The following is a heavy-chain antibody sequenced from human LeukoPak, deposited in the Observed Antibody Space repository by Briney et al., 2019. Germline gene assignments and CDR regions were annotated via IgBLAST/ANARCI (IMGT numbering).Heavy chain of an antibody. CDR2: INSDGSNT. D-gene: IGHD4-17*01. Sequence: GGSLRLSCAASGFTFSKYWMHWVRQAPGKGLVWVSRINSDGSNTNYADSVKGRFTVSRDNTKNTLFLQMNNARAEDTAVYYCASTNDYADENYWGQGTLVTVPS. V-gene: IGHV3-74*01. CDR3: ASTNDYADENY. J-gene: IGHJ4*02. CDR1: GFTFSKYW.